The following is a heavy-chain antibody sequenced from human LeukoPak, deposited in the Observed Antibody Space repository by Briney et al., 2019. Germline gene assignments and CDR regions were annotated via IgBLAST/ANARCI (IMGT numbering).Heavy chain of an antibody. CDR2: IKQDETEK. CDR3: AKAPCSSGICYGRSCDY. Sequence: GGSLRLSCTASGFTFSNFWMGWVRQAPGKGLEWVANIKQDETEKFYLGSVKGRFTISRDNAKNSLYLQMNSLRAEDTAVYYCAKAPCSSGICYGRSCDYWGQGTLVTVSS. J-gene: IGHJ4*02. D-gene: IGHD2-15*01. CDR1: GFTFSNFW. V-gene: IGHV3-7*03.